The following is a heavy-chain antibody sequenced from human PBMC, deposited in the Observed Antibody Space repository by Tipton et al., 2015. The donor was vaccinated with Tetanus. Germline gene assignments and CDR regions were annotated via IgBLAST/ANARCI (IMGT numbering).Heavy chain of an antibody. CDR2: IYSPGTT. CDR1: GASFSSGDYY. Sequence: LRLSCTVSGASFSSGDYYWSWIRKPPGKGLEWIGYIYSPGTTSYAPSLRGRATISFDSVKNHFSLSLSSVTAADTAMYYCARDGGNYFYYGMNVWGQGAAVTVSS. V-gene: IGHV4-30-4*01. CDR3: ARDGGNYFYYGMNV. J-gene: IGHJ6*02.